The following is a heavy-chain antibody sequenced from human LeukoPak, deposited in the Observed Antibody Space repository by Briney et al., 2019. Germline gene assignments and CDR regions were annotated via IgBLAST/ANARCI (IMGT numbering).Heavy chain of an antibody. J-gene: IGHJ5*02. CDR2: IGSGSNLI. CDR3: ARSGGLGATIYPNWFDL. V-gene: IGHV3-48*02. D-gene: IGHD1-26*01. CDR1: GFTFSSYN. Sequence: QSGGSLRLSCAASGFTFSSYNMNWVRQAPGKGLEWVSFIGSGSNLIYYADSVKGRFTISRDDAKNSLFLQMNSLRDEDTAVFYCARSGGLGATIYPNWFDLWGQGTLVIVSS.